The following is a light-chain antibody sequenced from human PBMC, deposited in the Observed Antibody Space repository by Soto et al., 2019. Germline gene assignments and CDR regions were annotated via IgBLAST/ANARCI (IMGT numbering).Light chain of an antibody. Sequence: GDRVTITCRASQSISSWLAWYQQKPGKAPKVLIYDASSLESVVPSRFSGSGSGTEFTLTISSLQPDDFATYNCQQYNSYSSFTFGQGTKLEIK. V-gene: IGKV1-5*01. CDR3: QQYNSYSSFT. J-gene: IGKJ2*01. CDR1: QSISSW. CDR2: DAS.